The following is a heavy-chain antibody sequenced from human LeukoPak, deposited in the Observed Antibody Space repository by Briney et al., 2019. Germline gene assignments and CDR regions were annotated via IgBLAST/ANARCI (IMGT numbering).Heavy chain of an antibody. J-gene: IGHJ4*02. CDR2: IYYSGST. V-gene: IGHV4-31*03. D-gene: IGHD5-12*01. Sequence: PSETLSLTCTVSGGSISSGGYYWSWLRQHPGKGLEWIGYIYYSGSTYYNPSLKSRVTISVDTSKNQFSLKLSSVTAADTAVYYCARVYSGYDYYFDYWGQGTLVTVSS. CDR1: GGSISSGGYY. CDR3: ARVYSGYDYYFDY.